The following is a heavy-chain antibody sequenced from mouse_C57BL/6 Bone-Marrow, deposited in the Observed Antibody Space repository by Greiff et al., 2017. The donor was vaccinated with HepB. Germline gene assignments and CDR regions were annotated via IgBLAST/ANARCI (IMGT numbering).Heavy chain of an antibody. CDR3: ARRTGLDY. J-gene: IGHJ2*01. Sequence: QVQLKQPGAELVMPGASVKLSCKASGYTFTSYWMHWVKQRPGQGLEWIGEIDPSDSYTNYNQKFKGKSTLTVDKSSSTAYMQLSSLTSEDSAVYYCARRTGLDYWGQGTTLTVSS. CDR2: IDPSDSYT. D-gene: IGHD4-1*01. V-gene: IGHV1-69*01. CDR1: GYTFTSYW.